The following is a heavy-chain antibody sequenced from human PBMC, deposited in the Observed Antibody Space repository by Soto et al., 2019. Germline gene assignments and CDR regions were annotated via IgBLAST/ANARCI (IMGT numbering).Heavy chain of an antibody. CDR2: ISGGGSIT. D-gene: IGHD6-13*01. Sequence: EVQLLESGGDLVQPGGSLRLSCAASGFTFTNYAMTWVRQAPGKGLEWVSTISGGGSITYYGDSLKGRFTISRDNSKNTLYLQINSLRAEDTAVYYCAKTIRGGYSSSWYYFDYWGQGTLVTVSS. J-gene: IGHJ4*02. V-gene: IGHV3-23*01. CDR1: GFTFTNYA. CDR3: AKTIRGGYSSSWYYFDY.